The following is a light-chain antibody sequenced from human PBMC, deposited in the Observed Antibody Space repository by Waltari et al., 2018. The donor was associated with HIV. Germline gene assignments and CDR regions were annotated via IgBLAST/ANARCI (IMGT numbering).Light chain of an antibody. V-gene: IGKV4-1*01. Sequence: DIVMTQSPDSLAVSLGERATINCKSSQSLLYSSNNKNYLAWYQQRPRQPPKLLVYWASTRESGVPDRFSGSGSGTDFTLTISSLQAEDVAVYYCQQYYSAPFTFCPGTKVDIK. CDR2: WAS. J-gene: IGKJ3*01. CDR1: QSLLYSSNNKNY. CDR3: QQYYSAPFT.